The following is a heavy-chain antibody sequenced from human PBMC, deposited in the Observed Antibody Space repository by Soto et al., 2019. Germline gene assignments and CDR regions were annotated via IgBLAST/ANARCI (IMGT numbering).Heavy chain of an antibody. J-gene: IGHJ4*02. D-gene: IGHD3-9*01. CDR1: GYTFTSYG. CDR2: ISAYNGNT. CDR3: EALAPYYDILTVSPGPDY. Sequence: ASVKVSCKASGYTFTSYGISWVRQAPGQGLEWIGWISAYNGNTNYAQKFQDRVTITTDTSTSTAYMELSSLRSEDTAVYYCEALAPYYDILTVSPGPDYWGQGTLVTVSS. V-gene: IGHV1-18*01.